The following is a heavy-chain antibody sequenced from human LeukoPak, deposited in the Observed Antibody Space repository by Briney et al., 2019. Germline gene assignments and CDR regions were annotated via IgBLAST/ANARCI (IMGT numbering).Heavy chain of an antibody. CDR1: GYTFTSYD. V-gene: IGHV1-8*01. Sequence: ASVKVSCKASGYTFTSYDISWVRQATGQGLEWMGWMNPNSGNTGYAQKFQGRVTMTRNTSISTAYMELSSLRSEGTAVYYCARLSEEGNFDYWGQGALVTVSS. CDR3: ARLSEEGNFDY. CDR2: MNPNSGNT. D-gene: IGHD1-26*01. J-gene: IGHJ4*02.